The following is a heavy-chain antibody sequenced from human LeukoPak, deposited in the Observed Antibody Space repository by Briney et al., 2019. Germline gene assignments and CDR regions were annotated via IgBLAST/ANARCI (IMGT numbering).Heavy chain of an antibody. CDR2: ISSSSSTT. CDR3: AKPHYYDSSARDYFDY. Sequence: PGGSLRLSCAASGFTFSSYGMTWVRQAPGKGLEWVSYISSSSSTTYYADSVKGRFTISRDNSKNTLYLQMNSLRAEDTAVYYCAKPHYYDSSARDYFDYWGQGTLVTVSS. D-gene: IGHD3-22*01. V-gene: IGHV3-48*01. CDR1: GFTFSSYG. J-gene: IGHJ4*02.